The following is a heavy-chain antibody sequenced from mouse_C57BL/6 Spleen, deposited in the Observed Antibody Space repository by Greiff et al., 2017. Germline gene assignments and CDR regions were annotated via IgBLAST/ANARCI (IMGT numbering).Heavy chain of an antibody. CDR2: INPSNGGT. J-gene: IGHJ2*01. CDR3: AREDYGSSYEGY. Sequence: QVHVKQPGTELVKPGASVKLSCKASGYTFTSYWMHWVKQRPGQGLEWIGNINPSNGGTNYNEKFKSKATLTVDKSSSTAYMQLSSLTSEDSAVYYCAREDYGSSYEGYWGQGTTLTVSS. V-gene: IGHV1-53*01. D-gene: IGHD1-1*01. CDR1: GYTFTSYW.